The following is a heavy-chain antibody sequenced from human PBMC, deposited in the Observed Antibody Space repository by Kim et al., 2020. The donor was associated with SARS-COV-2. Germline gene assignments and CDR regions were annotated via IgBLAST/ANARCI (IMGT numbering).Heavy chain of an antibody. V-gene: IGHV3-30*04. CDR1: GFTFSSYA. CDR2: ISYDGSNK. CDR3: ARDREAQRKYYYGSGSYRHNWFDP. D-gene: IGHD3-10*01. Sequence: GGSLRLSCAASGFTFSSYAMHWVRQAPGKGLEWVAVISYDGSNKYYADSVKGRFTISRDNSKNTLYLQMNSLRAEDTAVYYCARDREAQRKYYYGSGSYRHNWFDPWGQGTLVTVSS. J-gene: IGHJ5*02.